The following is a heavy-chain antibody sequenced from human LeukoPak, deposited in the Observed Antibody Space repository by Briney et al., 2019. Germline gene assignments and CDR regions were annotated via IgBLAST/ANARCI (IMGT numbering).Heavy chain of an antibody. CDR2: INPNSGGT. CDR1: GYTFTNSY. CDR3: ARALSSRGGFGFDY. D-gene: IGHD6-13*01. V-gene: IGHV1-2*02. J-gene: IGHJ4*02. Sequence: GASVKVSCKASGYTFTNSYIHWVRQAPGQGLEWMGWINPNSGGTNYAQKFQGRVTMTRDTSISTAYMELSRLRSDDTAVYYCARALSSRGGFGFDYWGQGTLVIVSS.